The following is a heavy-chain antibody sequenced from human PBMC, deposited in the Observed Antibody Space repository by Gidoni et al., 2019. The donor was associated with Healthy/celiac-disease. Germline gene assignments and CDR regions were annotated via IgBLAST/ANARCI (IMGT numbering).Heavy chain of an antibody. D-gene: IGHD4-17*01. V-gene: IGHV3-15*01. Sequence: EVQLVESGGGLVKPGGSLRLSCAASGFTFSNAWMSWVRQAPGKGLEWVGRIKSKTDGGTTDYAAPVKGRFTISRDDSKNTLYLQMNSLKTEDTAVYYCTTFTVTMFSYYYYDMDVWGQGTTVTVSS. J-gene: IGHJ6*02. CDR1: GFTFSNAW. CDR2: IKSKTDGGTT. CDR3: TTFTVTMFSYYYYDMDV.